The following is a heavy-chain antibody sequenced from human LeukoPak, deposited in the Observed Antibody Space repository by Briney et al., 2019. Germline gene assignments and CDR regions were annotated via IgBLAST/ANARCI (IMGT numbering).Heavy chain of an antibody. CDR3: ARGLGASDY. J-gene: IGHJ4*02. V-gene: IGHV4-61*02. CDR2: VHSSGNT. Sequence: SQTLSLTCTVSGGSISSGNYYWSWIRQPAGKELEWLGRVHSSGNTNYNPSLKSRVTISVDTSKNQFSLRLRSVTAADTAVYYCARGLGASDYWGQGTLVTVSS. D-gene: IGHD1-26*01. CDR1: GGSISSGNYY.